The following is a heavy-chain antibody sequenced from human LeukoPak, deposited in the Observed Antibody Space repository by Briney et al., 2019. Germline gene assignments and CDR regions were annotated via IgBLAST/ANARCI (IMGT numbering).Heavy chain of an antibody. V-gene: IGHV1-69*13. Sequence: GASVKVSCKASGGTFGSYVISWVRQAPGQGLEWMGGIIPIFGTAHYAQKFQGRLTITADESTSTVYMEMSSLRSEDTAMYYCAKEGATALVTGYFDLWGRGTLVTVSS. CDR1: GGTFGSYV. CDR3: AKEGATALVTGYFDL. CDR2: IIPIFGTA. D-gene: IGHD5-18*01. J-gene: IGHJ2*01.